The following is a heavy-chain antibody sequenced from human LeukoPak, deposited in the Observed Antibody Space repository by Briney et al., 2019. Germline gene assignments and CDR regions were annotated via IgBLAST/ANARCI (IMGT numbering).Heavy chain of an antibody. CDR3: ARDLWSGYYFDY. CDR2: IKKDGSEK. Sequence: GSLRLSCAASGFNFGTHWMTWVRQAPGKGLECVAIIKKDGSEKYHVDSVKGRFTISRDNAKNSLYLQMNSLRAEDTAVYYCARDLWSGYYFDYWGQGTLVTVSS. J-gene: IGHJ4*02. D-gene: IGHD2-8*02. V-gene: IGHV3-7*01. CDR1: GFNFGTHW.